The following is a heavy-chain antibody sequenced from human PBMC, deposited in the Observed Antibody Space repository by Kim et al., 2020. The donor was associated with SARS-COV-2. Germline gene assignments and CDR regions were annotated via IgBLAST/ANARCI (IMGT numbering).Heavy chain of an antibody. CDR3: AKDSGRIVVIPCTY. J-gene: IGHJ4*02. CDR1: GFTFSSYA. V-gene: IGHV3-23*01. CDR2: ISGSGGST. D-gene: IGHD3-22*01. Sequence: GGSLRLSCAASGFTFSSYAMSWVRQAPGKGLEWVSAISGSGGSTYYADSVKGRFTISRDNSKNTLYLQMNSLRAEDTAVYYCAKDSGRIVVIPCTYWGQGTLVTVSS.